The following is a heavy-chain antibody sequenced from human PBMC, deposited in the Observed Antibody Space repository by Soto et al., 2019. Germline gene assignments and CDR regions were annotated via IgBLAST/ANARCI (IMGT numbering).Heavy chain of an antibody. Sequence: PGGSLRLSCSGSGFTFSSYEINWVRQAPGMGLEWVSYTDSTGSTTGYADSVRGRFTVSRDNAKNSLYLQMNSLRVEDTAVYYCAREKAHCGGGCYDYWGEGTLVTVSS. V-gene: IGHV3-48*03. J-gene: IGHJ4*02. CDR3: AREKAHCGGGCYDY. CDR2: TDSTGSTT. D-gene: IGHD2-21*02. CDR1: GFTFSSYE.